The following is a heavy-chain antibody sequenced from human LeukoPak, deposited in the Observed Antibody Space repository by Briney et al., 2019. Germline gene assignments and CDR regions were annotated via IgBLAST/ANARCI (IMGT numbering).Heavy chain of an antibody. CDR3: ASRQNTIYYMDI. J-gene: IGHJ6*03. Sequence: GGSLRLSCAASGFTFNSYAMTWVRQAPGKGLEWVSSISGSGGSTYYADSVKGRFTIFRDNSKNTLYLQMNSLRAEDTAVYYCASRQNTIYYMDIWGKGTTVTVSS. CDR2: ISGSGGST. V-gene: IGHV3-23*01. D-gene: IGHD3-3*01. CDR1: GFTFNSYA.